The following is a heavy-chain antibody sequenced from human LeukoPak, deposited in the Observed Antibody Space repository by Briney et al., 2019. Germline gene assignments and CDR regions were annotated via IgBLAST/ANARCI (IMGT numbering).Heavy chain of an antibody. D-gene: IGHD3-9*01. CDR1: GFTFSSYA. Sequence: GGSLRLSCAASGFTFSSYAMSWVRQAPGKGLEWVSAISGSGGSTYYADSVKGRFTISRDNSKNTLYLQMNSLRAEDTAVYYCARDSYYDILTGYYKGGYYYGMDVWGQGTTVTVSS. CDR2: ISGSGGST. V-gene: IGHV3-23*01. CDR3: ARDSYYDILTGYYKGGYYYGMDV. J-gene: IGHJ6*02.